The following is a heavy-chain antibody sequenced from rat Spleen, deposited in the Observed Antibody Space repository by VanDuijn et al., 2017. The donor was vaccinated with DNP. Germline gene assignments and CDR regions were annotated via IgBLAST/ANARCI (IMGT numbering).Heavy chain of an antibody. Sequence: EVQLVESGGGLVQPGNSLKLSCAASGFTFSDYAMAWVRQSPKKGLEWVASISPSGGSTYYRDSVKGRFTISRDNGKSTLYLQMDSLRSEDTATYYCATQRDYYSNYPFAYWGQGTLVTVSS. CDR2: ISPSGGST. CDR1: GFTFSDYA. CDR3: ATQRDYYSNYPFAY. V-gene: IGHV5S23*01. J-gene: IGHJ3*01. D-gene: IGHD1-2*01.